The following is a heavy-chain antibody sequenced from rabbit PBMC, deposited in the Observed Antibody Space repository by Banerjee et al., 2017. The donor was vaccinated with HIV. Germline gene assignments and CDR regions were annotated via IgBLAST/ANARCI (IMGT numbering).Heavy chain of an antibody. CDR2: IYAGNGIT. CDR1: GFDFSSYY. Sequence: QLKETGGGLVQPGGSLTLSCKASGFDFSSYYMSWVRQAPGKGLEWIGIIYAGNGITDCAAWENGRFTISRHNAQNPVDLKMNSLTAADTATYLCARDWGGAAGDGYATGWLDLWGPGTLVTVS. V-gene: IGHV1S7*01. J-gene: IGHJ5*01. D-gene: IGHD6-1*01. CDR3: ARDWGGAAGDGYATGWLDL.